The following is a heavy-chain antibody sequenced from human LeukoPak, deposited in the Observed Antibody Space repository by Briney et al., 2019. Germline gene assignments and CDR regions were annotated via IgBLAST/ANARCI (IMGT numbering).Heavy chain of an antibody. CDR3: ARASGFYYDSSGYYYG. D-gene: IGHD3-22*01. CDR1: GGTFSSYA. J-gene: IGHJ4*02. V-gene: IGHV1-69*04. CDR2: IIPILGIA. Sequence: ASVKVSCKASGGTFSSYAISWVRQAPGQGLEWMGRIIPILGIANYAQKFQGRVTITADKSTSTAYMELSSLRSEDTAVYYCARASGFYYDSSGYYYGWGQGTLVTVSS.